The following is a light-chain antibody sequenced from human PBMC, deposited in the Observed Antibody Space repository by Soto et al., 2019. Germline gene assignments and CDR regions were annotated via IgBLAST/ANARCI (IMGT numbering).Light chain of an antibody. CDR3: QQYNNYPRT. CDR2: RAS. J-gene: IGKJ1*01. CDR1: QSVSSK. Sequence: SLPPNLIPTPSCRASQSVSSKFAGDQQRRGQAPRLLIFRASTRATGIPARFSGSGSGTEFTLTISRLQPEDFAVYDCQQYNNYPRTFGQGTKVDIK. V-gene: IGKV3-15*01.